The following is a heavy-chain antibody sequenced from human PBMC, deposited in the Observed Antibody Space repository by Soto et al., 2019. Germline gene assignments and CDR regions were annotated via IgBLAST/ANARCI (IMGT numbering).Heavy chain of an antibody. CDR3: AKDRIRLSYAQPNWFDP. CDR1: GFTFSSYA. J-gene: IGHJ5*02. V-gene: IGHV3-23*01. CDR2: ISGSGGST. Sequence: PGGSLRLSCAASGFTFSSYAMSWVRQAPGKGLEWVSAISGSGGSTYYADSVKGRFTISRDNSKNTLYLQMNSLRAEDTAVYYCAKDRIRLSYAQPNWFDPWGQGTLVTVSS. D-gene: IGHD1-26*01.